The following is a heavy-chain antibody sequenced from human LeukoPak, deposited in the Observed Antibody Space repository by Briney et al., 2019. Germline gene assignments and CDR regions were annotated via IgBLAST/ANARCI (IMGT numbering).Heavy chain of an antibody. J-gene: IGHJ4*02. D-gene: IGHD6-6*01. CDR1: GFTFEDYG. CDR3: AKAGRRSPYYFDY. CDR2: INWHGDRT. Sequence: GGSLRLSCAASGFTFEDYGMSWVRQAPGKGLEWVSGINWHGDRTGYADSVKGRFTISRDNSKNTLYLQMNSLRAEDTAVYYCAKAGRRSPYYFDYWGQGTLVTVSS. V-gene: IGHV3-20*04.